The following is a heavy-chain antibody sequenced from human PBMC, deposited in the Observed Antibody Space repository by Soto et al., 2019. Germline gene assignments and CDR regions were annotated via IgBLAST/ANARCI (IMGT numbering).Heavy chain of an antibody. Sequence: EVQLLESGGGLVQPGGSLRLSCAASGFTFVNYAMNWVRQAPGKGLEWVATLSGSGTITYYADSVKGRFTISRDNSRNTLYLQMNSLRAEDTAVYYCAKGTSNGGWFNPFDYWGQGTLVTVSS. CDR1: GFTFVNYA. J-gene: IGHJ4*02. V-gene: IGHV3-23*01. D-gene: IGHD6-19*01. CDR3: AKGTSNGGWFNPFDY. CDR2: LSGSGTIT.